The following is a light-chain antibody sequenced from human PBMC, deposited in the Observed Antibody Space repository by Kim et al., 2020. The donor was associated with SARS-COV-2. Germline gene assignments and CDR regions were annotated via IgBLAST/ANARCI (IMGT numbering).Light chain of an antibody. V-gene: IGLV3-21*04. CDR1: RIGMNM. CDR2: YVS. CDR3: QVWDSSSDHRVV. Sequence: ARPSRRGTRIGMNMMQWYQRKTGQAPVLVIYYVSDRPSGIPERFSGSNSGNTATLTISRVEAGDEADYYCQVWDSSSDHRVVFGGGTQLTIL. J-gene: IGLJ2*01.